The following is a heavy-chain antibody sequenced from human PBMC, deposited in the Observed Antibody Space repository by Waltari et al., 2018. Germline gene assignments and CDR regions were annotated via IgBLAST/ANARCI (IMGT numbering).Heavy chain of an antibody. Sequence: QVQLQESGPGLVKPSETLSLPCTVAGGSLSSYYWSWIRQPPGKGLEWSGYIYYSGSTNYNPSLKSRVTISVDTSKNQFSLKLSSVTAADTAVYYCASLYSSGWYDAFDIWGQGTMVTVSS. J-gene: IGHJ3*02. CDR3: ASLYSSGWYDAFDI. D-gene: IGHD6-19*01. V-gene: IGHV4-59*08. CDR1: GGSLSSYY. CDR2: IYYSGST.